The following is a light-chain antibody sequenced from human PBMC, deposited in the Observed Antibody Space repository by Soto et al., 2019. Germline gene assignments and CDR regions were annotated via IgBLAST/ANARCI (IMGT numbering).Light chain of an antibody. Sequence: QTVVTQEPSFSVSPGGTVTLTCGLRSGSVSTSYYPSWYQQTPGQAPRTLIYSTNTPSPGVPDRFSGSILGNKAALTITGAQADDESDYFCVLYMGSGISVFGGGTELTVL. J-gene: IGLJ3*02. CDR1: SGSVSTSYY. CDR3: VLYMGSGISV. CDR2: STN. V-gene: IGLV8-61*01.